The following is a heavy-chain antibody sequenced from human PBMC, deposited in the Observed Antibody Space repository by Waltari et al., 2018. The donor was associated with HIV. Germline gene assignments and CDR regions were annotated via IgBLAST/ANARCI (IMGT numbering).Heavy chain of an antibody. CDR3: ARCETVVTPFINKYLGLDV. Sequence: EVQLVESGGKLVQPGGYLRLSCLASGLTLSDYRINWVRKGPGKGLEWVAYISATGTTIFYANSVKGRFTVSRDNVENSLYLDMSSLRAEDTGDYYCARCETVVTPFINKYLGLDVWGPGTTVTVSS. V-gene: IGHV3-48*01. D-gene: IGHD2-15*01. CDR1: GLTLSDYR. CDR2: ISATGTTI. J-gene: IGHJ6*02.